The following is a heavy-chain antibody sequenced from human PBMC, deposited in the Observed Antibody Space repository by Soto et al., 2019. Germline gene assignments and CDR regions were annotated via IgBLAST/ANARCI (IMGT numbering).Heavy chain of an antibody. V-gene: IGHV5-51*01. Sequence: GESLKISCVGSGYDFDGYWIAWVRQMPGKGLEWMGTIYPSDSGTRYSPSFQGQVTISVDKSISTAYLQWSSLRASDTAMYYCAGAPGSVVVAGPTTTYNFWGQGTLVTVSS. CDR2: IYPSDSGT. J-gene: IGHJ4*02. CDR3: AGAPGSVVVAGPTTTYNF. D-gene: IGHD2-15*01. CDR1: GYDFDGYW.